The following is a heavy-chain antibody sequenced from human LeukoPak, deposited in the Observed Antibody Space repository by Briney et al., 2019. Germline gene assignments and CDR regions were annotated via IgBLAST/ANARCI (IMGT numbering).Heavy chain of an antibody. CDR2: INPNSATT. V-gene: IGHV1-8*03. Sequence: GASVKVSCKTSGYTFTDYDVHWVRQAPGQGLEWMGWINPNSATTNYAQRLQGRVTFTRATSLSIAYMELSSLTSEDAALYFCARGHLGQPNTALDVWGQGTLVAVSS. J-gene: IGHJ3*01. CDR3: ARGHLGQPNTALDV. D-gene: IGHD4-17*01. CDR1: GYTFTDYD.